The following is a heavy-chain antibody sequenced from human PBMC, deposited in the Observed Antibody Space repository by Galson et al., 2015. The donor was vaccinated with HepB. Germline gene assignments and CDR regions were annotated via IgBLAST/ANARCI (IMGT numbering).Heavy chain of an antibody. CDR1: GFTFSGSA. J-gene: IGHJ4*02. CDR3: TRLGDLSSYSSS. V-gene: IGHV3-73*01. D-gene: IGHD6-13*01. CDR2: IGSKANNYAT. Sequence: SLRLSCAGSGFTFSGSAIHWVRQASGKGLEWVGHIGSKANNYATEYTASVKGRFTISRDDSKNTAFLQMNSLRTGDTAVYYCTRLGDLSSYSSSWGQGTLVTVSS.